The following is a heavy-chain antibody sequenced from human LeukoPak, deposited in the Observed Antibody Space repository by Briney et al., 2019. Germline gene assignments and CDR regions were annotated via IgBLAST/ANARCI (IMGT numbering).Heavy chain of an antibody. Sequence: PSETLSLTCAVYNGSFGGYYWSWIRQPPGKGLEWIGYIYYSGSTNYNPSLKSRVTISVDTSKNQFSLKLSSVTAADTAVYYCARGITMVRGVLGNWFDPWGQGTLVTVSS. J-gene: IGHJ5*02. CDR2: IYYSGST. D-gene: IGHD3-10*01. CDR3: ARGITMVRGVLGNWFDP. V-gene: IGHV4-59*01. CDR1: NGSFGGYY.